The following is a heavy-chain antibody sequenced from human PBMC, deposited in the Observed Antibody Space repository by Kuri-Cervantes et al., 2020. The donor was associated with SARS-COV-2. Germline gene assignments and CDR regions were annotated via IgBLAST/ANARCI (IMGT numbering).Heavy chain of an antibody. V-gene: IGHV3-21*06. CDR1: GFTFNTYN. Sequence: GGSLRLSCTASGFTFNTYNMKWVRQAPGKGLEWVSGIGPSNTYIYYADSVKGRFIISRDNAKNSLYLQMNSLRAEDTAVYYCAREVTTSIDYWDQGTLVTVSS. D-gene: IGHD4-11*01. J-gene: IGHJ4*02. CDR2: IGPSNTYI. CDR3: AREVTTSIDY.